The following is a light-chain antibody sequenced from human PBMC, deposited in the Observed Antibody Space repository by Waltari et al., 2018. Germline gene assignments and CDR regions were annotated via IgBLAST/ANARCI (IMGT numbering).Light chain of an antibody. CDR3: QQYSNSPPYT. CDR1: QCVSSN. CDR2: GAS. Sequence: EIVMTQSPATLSVSPGERVTLSCRASQCVSSNLAWYQHKPGQAPRLLIYGASSRATGIPARFSGRGSGTEFTLTISSLQSEDFAVYYCQQYSNSPPYTFGQGTKLEIK. V-gene: IGKV3-15*01. J-gene: IGKJ2*01.